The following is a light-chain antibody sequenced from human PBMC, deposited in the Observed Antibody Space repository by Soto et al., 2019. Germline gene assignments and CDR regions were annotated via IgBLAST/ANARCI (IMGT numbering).Light chain of an antibody. V-gene: IGKV1-27*01. CDR2: AAS. CDR3: QKYHSAPFT. CDR1: QAISNS. Sequence: DIQMTQSPSSLSAPVGDRVTITCRASQAISNSLAWYQQKPGKVPKVLIYAASTLQSGVPSRFSGSGSGTDFTLTITSLQPEDVATYFCQKYHSAPFTFGPGTKLDIK. J-gene: IGKJ3*01.